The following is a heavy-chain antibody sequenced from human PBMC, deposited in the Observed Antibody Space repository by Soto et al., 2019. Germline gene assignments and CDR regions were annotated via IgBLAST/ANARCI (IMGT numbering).Heavy chain of an antibody. D-gene: IGHD6-13*01. CDR2: INPNSGGT. V-gene: IGHV1-2*02. CDR3: ARDRRVAAVLGAWFDP. Sequence: ASVKVSCKASGYTFTGYYMHWVRQAPGQGLEWMGWINPNSGGTNYAQKFQGRVTMTRDTSISTAYMELSRLRSDDTAVYYCARDRRVAAVLGAWFDPWGQGTLVTVSS. CDR1: GYTFTGYY. J-gene: IGHJ5*02.